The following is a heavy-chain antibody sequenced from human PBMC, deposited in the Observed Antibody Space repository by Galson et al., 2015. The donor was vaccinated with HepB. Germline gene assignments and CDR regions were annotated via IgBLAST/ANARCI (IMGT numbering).Heavy chain of an antibody. J-gene: IGHJ6*02. CDR3: VKDGLYLTSGIYSNGFDV. CDR1: GFRFHSYG. CDR2: ISYDATNK. D-gene: IGHD3-10*01. V-gene: IGHV3-30*18. Sequence: SLRLSCAGSGFRFHSYGIHWVRQSPGKGLEWISFISYDATNKYYADSVKGRFSISRDNSKNTLSLQMHGLRPDDTAVYFCVKDGLYLTSGIYSNGFDVWGQGATVIVSS.